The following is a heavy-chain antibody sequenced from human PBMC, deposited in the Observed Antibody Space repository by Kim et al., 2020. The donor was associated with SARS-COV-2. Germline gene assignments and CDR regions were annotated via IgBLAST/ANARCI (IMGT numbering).Heavy chain of an antibody. CDR2: T. V-gene: IGHV4-39*01. D-gene: IGHD5-12*01. J-gene: IGHJ4*02. Sequence: TYYTPSLKSRVTISGDTAKNQFSLKLSSVSAADTAVYYCEVAAGLSEGDYWGQGTLVTVSS. CDR3: EVAAGLSEGDY.